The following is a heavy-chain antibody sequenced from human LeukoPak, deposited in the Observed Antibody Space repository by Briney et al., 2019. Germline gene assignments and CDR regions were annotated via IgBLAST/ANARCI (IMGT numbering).Heavy chain of an antibody. CDR2: IYYSGSI. CDR3: ARENPSGYYNRPIDY. Sequence: SETLSLTCTVSGASIGSYYWSWIRQPPGKGLERIGDIYYSGSIKYNPSLKSRVTMSVDTSKNQFSLKLSSVTAADTAIYYCARENPSGYYNRPIDYWGQGTLVTVSS. V-gene: IGHV4-59*01. J-gene: IGHJ4*02. D-gene: IGHD3-22*01. CDR1: GASIGSYY.